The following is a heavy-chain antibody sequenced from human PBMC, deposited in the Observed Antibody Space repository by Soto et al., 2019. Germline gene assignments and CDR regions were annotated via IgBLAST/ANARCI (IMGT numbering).Heavy chain of an antibody. CDR1: GFSFSTYW. CDR2: IKPDGSDT. Sequence: EVQLVESGGGLVQPGGSLRLSCAASGFSFSTYWMSWVRQAPGKGLEWVATIKPDGSDTYYVDSVKGRFTIARDNAKKSVLLQMNSLTAEDTAVYYCASGGWETPIWGQGTLVTVSS. CDR3: ASGGWETPI. D-gene: IGHD1-26*01. J-gene: IGHJ4*02. V-gene: IGHV3-7*03.